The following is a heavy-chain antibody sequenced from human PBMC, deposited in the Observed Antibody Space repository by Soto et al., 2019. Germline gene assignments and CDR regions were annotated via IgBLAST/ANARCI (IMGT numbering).Heavy chain of an antibody. V-gene: IGHV4-34*01. CDR1: GGSFSGYY. CDR2: INHSGST. CDR3: ARGRGAAKEKSGRWFDP. D-gene: IGHD3-10*01. Sequence: TSETLSLTCAVYGGSFSGYYWSWIRQPPGKGLEWIGEINHSGSTNYNPSLKSRVTISVDTSKNQFSLKLSSVTAADTAVYYCARGRGAAKEKSGRWFDPWGQGTLVTVSS. J-gene: IGHJ5*02.